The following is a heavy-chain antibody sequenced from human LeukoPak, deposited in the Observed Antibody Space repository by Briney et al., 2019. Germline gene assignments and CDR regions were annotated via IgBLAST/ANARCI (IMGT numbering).Heavy chain of an antibody. CDR1: GFTLSSYW. D-gene: IGHD3-22*01. CDR3: ARVFYQDSGTSYRHLDY. Sequence: GGSLRLSCAASGFTLSSYWKSWVRQAPGKGLERIASIKQDESEKYFLDSVKGRFTISRDNAENSLYLQMNSLRAEDTAVYYCARVFYQDSGTSYRHLDYWGQGTLVTVSS. CDR2: IKQDESEK. V-gene: IGHV3-7*01. J-gene: IGHJ4*02.